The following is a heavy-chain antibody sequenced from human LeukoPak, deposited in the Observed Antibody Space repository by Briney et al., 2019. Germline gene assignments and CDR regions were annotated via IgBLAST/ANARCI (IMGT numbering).Heavy chain of an antibody. J-gene: IGHJ4*02. CDR2: ISGSGGST. V-gene: IGHV3-23*01. Sequence: GGSLRLSCAASGFTFSSYAMSWVRQAPGKGLEWVSGISGSGGSTYYADAVKGRFTISRDNAKNSLFLQMNSLRAEDTAVYYCARASLSEIIAAETYFDSWGQGTLVTVSS. D-gene: IGHD6-13*01. CDR3: ARASLSEIIAAETYFDS. CDR1: GFTFSSYA.